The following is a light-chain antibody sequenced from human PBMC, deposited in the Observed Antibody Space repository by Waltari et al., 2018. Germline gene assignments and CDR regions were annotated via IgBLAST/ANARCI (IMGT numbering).Light chain of an antibody. J-gene: IGKJ2*01. CDR1: QNLLYNSDNKNY. CDR2: WAS. Sequence: DIVMTQSPDSLAVSLGERVTSNCRSSQNLLYNSDNKNYLAWFQQKPGQPPKLLIYWASTRESGVPDRFSGRGSGTEFTLTISSLQAADVAVYYCQQCYSTPYTFGQGTKLEIK. CDR3: QQCYSTPYT. V-gene: IGKV4-1*01.